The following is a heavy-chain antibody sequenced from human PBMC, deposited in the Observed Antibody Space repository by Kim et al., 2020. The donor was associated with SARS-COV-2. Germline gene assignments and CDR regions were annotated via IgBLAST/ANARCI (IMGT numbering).Heavy chain of an antibody. Sequence: GGSLRLSCAASGFTFSDAWMSWVRQAPGKGLEWVGRVKSKTDGETTDYAAPVKGRFTISRDDSENTVYLQMNSLKTEDTAVYYCATYHLPYYGISVYYF. CDR3: ATYHLPYYGISVYYF. CDR2: VKSKTDGETT. CDR1: GFTFSDAW. V-gene: IGHV3-15*01. J-gene: IGHJ2*01. D-gene: IGHD3-22*01.